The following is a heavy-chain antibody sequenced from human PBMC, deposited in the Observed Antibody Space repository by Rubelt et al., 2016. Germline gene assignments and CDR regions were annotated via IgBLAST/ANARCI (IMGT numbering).Heavy chain of an antibody. Sequence: QVQLQQWGAGLLKPSETLSLTCAVYGGSFSGYYWSWIRQPPGKGLEWIGEINHSGSTNYNPSLKSRVTISVDTSKNQFSRKLSSVTAADTAVYYCAREFGSWSTYFDYWGQGTLVTVSS. CDR1: GGSFSGYY. CDR3: AREFGSWSTYFDY. D-gene: IGHD6-13*01. CDR2: INHSGST. V-gene: IGHV4-34*01. J-gene: IGHJ4*02.